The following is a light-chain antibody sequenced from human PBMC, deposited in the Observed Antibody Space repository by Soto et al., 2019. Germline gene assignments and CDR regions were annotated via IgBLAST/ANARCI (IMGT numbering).Light chain of an antibody. CDR3: QHYNSYSEA. CDR1: QSVITS. Sequence: DIQMTQSPSTLSASVGDRVTITCRASQSVITSLAWYQHKPGXAPKLLIYKASTLKSGVPSRFSGXXSGTEFTITISSLQPDDFATDYCQHYNSYSEAFGQGTKVDI. J-gene: IGKJ1*01. V-gene: IGKV1-5*03. CDR2: KAS.